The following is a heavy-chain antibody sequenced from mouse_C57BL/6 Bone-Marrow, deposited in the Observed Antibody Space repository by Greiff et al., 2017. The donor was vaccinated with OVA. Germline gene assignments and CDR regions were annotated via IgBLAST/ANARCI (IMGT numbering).Heavy chain of an antibody. CDR3: ARGYYDAWFAY. J-gene: IGHJ3*01. CDR1: GFTFSSYA. V-gene: IGHV5-4*03. CDR2: FSDGGSYT. D-gene: IGHD2-4*01. Sequence: DVKLVESGGGLVKPGGSLKLSCAASGFTFSSYAMSWVRQTPEKRLEWVATFSDGGSYTYYPDNVKGRFTISRDNAKNNLYLQMSHLKSEDKAMYYCARGYYDAWFAYWGQGTLVTVSA.